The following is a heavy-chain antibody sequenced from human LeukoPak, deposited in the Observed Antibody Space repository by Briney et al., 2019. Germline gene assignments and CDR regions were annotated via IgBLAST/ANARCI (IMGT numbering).Heavy chain of an antibody. CDR2: IYTSGST. CDR3: ARGPSFYCSGGSCYSSSHAFDI. J-gene: IGHJ3*02. CDR1: GGSISSYY. V-gene: IGHV4-4*07. D-gene: IGHD2-15*01. Sequence: SETLSLTCTVSGGSISSYYWSWIRQPAGKGLEWIGRIYTSGSTNYNPSLKSRVTMSVDTSKNQFSLKLSSVTAADTAVYYCARGPSFYCSGGSCYSSSHAFDIWGQGTMVTVSS.